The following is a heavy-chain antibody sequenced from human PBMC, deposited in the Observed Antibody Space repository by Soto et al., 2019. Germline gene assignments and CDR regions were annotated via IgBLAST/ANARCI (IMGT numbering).Heavy chain of an antibody. Sequence: GGSLRLSCAASGFTFSSYAMSWVRQAPGKGLEWVSAISGSGGSTYYADSVKGRFTISRDNSKNTLYLQMNSLRAEDTAVYYCAKERGSYRQLVPPNYIDYWGQGTLVTVSS. CDR2: ISGSGGST. CDR1: GFTFSSYA. D-gene: IGHD3-16*02. J-gene: IGHJ4*02. CDR3: AKERGSYRQLVPPNYIDY. V-gene: IGHV3-23*01.